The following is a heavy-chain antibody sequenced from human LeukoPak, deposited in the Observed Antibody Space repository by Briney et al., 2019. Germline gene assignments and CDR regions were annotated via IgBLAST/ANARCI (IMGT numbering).Heavy chain of an antibody. Sequence: SVKVSCKASGCTFSSYAISWVRQAPGQGLEWMGGIIPIFGTANYAQKFQGRVTITADESTSTAYMELSSLRSEDTAVYYCARNTTMVRGVIGWFDPWGQGTLVTVSS. CDR1: GCTFSSYA. D-gene: IGHD3-10*01. CDR3: ARNTTMVRGVIGWFDP. J-gene: IGHJ5*02. CDR2: IIPIFGTA. V-gene: IGHV1-69*13.